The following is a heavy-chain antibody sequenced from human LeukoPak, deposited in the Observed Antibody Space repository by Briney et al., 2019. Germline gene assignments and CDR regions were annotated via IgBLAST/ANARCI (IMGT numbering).Heavy chain of an antibody. CDR1: GGSISSSSYY. D-gene: IGHD3-3*01. V-gene: IGHV4-39*01. CDR3: ATRITIFGVVIGAPYYFDY. CDR2: IYYSGST. J-gene: IGHJ4*02. Sequence: SETLSLTCTVSGGSISSSSYYWGWIRQPPGKGLEWIGSIYYSGSTYYNPSLKSRVTISVDTSKNQFSLKLSSVTAADTAVYYCATRITIFGVVIGAPYYFDYWGQGTLVTVSS.